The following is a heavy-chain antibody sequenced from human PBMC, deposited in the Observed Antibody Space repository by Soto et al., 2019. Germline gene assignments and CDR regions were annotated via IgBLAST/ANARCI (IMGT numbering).Heavy chain of an antibody. Sequence: QTLSRTCAISGDGISSNTGAWDWIRQSPARGLEWLGRTYFRSKWYNDYAVSVKSRRIIKPDTSNTPFSLQLNSVTPEDTAVYFCAKGDNLGPKTGYAFDPWGQGIMVTVSS. CDR3: AKGDNLGPKTGYAFDP. V-gene: IGHV6-1*01. CDR1: GDGISSNTGA. CDR2: TYFRSKWYN. D-gene: IGHD5-12*01. J-gene: IGHJ5*02.